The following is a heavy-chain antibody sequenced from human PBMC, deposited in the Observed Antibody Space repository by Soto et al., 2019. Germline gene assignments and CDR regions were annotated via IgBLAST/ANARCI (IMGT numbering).Heavy chain of an antibody. J-gene: IGHJ4*02. Sequence: QVQLVQSGAEVKKPGSSVKVSCKASGGTFSSYTINWVRQAPGQGLEWMGRIIPILGIANYAQKFQGRVTIPADKSTSTAYMELSSLRSEDTSVYYCACHYGDYNGGYWGQGTLVTVSS. D-gene: IGHD4-17*01. CDR1: GGTFSSYT. CDR3: ACHYGDYNGGY. V-gene: IGHV1-69*02. CDR2: IIPILGIA.